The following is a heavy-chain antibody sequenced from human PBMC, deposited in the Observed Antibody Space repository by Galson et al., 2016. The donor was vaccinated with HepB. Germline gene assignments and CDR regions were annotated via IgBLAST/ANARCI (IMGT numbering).Heavy chain of an antibody. CDR3: ARYCDTTSHYGWFDP. CDR2: MWDDGVKK. Sequence: SLRLSCAASGFTFSSYGMHWVRQAPGKGLEWVAVMWDDGVKKYCADSVKGRFTIARDTSKNTVYLQMNSLRAEDTAVYFCARYCDTTSHYGWFDPWGQGTLVTVSS. J-gene: IGHJ5*02. V-gene: IGHV3-33*01. D-gene: IGHD2/OR15-2a*01. CDR1: GFTFSSYG.